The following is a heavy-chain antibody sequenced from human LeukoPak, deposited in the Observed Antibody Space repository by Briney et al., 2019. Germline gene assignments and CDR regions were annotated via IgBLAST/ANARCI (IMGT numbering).Heavy chain of an antibody. CDR1: GGTFSSYA. CDR3: ARDPRGAVAGTRNGMDV. J-gene: IGHJ6*02. V-gene: IGHV1-46*01. Sequence: ASVKVSCKASGGTFSSYAISWVRQAPGQGLEWMGIINPSGGSTSYAQKFQGRVTMTRDTSTSTVYMELSSLRSEDTAVYYCARDPRGAVAGTRNGMDVWGQGTTVTVSS. CDR2: INPSGGST. D-gene: IGHD6-19*01.